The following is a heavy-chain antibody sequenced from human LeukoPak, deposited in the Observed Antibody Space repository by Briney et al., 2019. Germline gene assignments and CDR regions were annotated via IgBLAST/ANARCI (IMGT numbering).Heavy chain of an antibody. CDR3: ASGSGWYSLLYFDL. D-gene: IGHD6-19*01. CDR2: IHYSGST. V-gene: IGHV4-39*07. Sequence: SETLSLTCTVSGGSISSSSYYWGWIRQPPGKGLEWIGSIHYSGSTNYNPSLKSRVTISVDTSKNQFSLKLSSVTAADTAVYYCASGSGWYSLLYFDLWGRGTLVTVSS. CDR1: GGSISSSSYY. J-gene: IGHJ2*01.